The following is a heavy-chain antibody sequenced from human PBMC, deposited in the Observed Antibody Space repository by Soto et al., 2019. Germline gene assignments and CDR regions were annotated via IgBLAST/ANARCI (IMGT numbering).Heavy chain of an antibody. D-gene: IGHD1-7*01. J-gene: IGHJ6*03. V-gene: IGHV6-1*01. Sequence: QVQLQESGPGLVKPSQTLSLTCAISGVSVSSNSAAWNWIRLSPSRGLEWLARTYYRSRWYNDYAVSVRRRVTVNPDTSKNQFSLQLTSVTPEDTAVYYCAGTTSHKWYYMDVWGKGTTVTVSS. CDR2: TYYRSRWYN. CDR3: AGTTSHKWYYMDV. CDR1: GVSVSSNSAA.